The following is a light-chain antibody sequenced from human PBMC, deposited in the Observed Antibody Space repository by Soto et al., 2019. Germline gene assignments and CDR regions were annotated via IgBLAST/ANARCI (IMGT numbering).Light chain of an antibody. V-gene: IGKV3-11*01. CDR3: QESASTRWA. Sequence: IVLTQSPATLSLSPRQRATLSCRASQSVSSYLAWYQQKPGQAPRLLIYDASNRATGIPARFSGSGSGKDFTLTISSLHPEDFATFYCQESASTRWAFGQGTK. CDR2: DAS. CDR1: QSVSSY. J-gene: IGKJ1*01.